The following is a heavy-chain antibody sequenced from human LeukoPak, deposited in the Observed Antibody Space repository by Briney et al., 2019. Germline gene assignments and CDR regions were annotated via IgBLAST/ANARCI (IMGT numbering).Heavy chain of an antibody. V-gene: IGHV1-46*01. CDR1: GYTFTSYY. CDR3: ARTSGITGCFDY. J-gene: IGHJ4*02. CDR2: INPSGGST. Sequence: ASVKVSCKASGYTFTSYYMHWARQAPGQGLEWMGIINPSGGSTSYAQKFQGRVTMTRDTSTSTVYMELSSLRSEDTAVYYCARTSGITGCFDYWGQGTLVTVSS. D-gene: IGHD1-20*01.